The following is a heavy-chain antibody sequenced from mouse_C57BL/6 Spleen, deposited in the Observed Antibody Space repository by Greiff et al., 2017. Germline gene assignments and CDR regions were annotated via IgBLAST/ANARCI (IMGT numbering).Heavy chain of an antibody. V-gene: IGHV1-76*01. D-gene: IGHD2-1*01. Sequence: LEESGAELVRPGASVKLSCKASGYTFTDYYINWVKQRPGKGLEWIARIYPGSGNTYYNEKFKGKATLTAEKSSSTAYLQLSSLPSEYSAVYFCARGDYYGNLYAMDYWGQGTSVTVAS. CDR2: IYPGSGNT. J-gene: IGHJ4*01. CDR3: ARGDYYGNLYAMDY. CDR1: GYTFTDYY.